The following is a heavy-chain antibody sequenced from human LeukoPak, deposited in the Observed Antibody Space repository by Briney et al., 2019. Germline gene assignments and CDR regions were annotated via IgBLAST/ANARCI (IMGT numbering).Heavy chain of an antibody. D-gene: IGHD3-10*01. J-gene: IGHJ6*03. CDR2: IKQDGSEK. V-gene: IGHV3-7*03. Sequence: GGSLRLSCAASGFTFSSYWMSWVRQAPGKGLEWVANIKQDGSEKSYVDSVKGRFTISRDNAKNSLYLQMNSLRAEDTAVYYCARVPLLWFGELFAYMDVWGKGTTVTISS. CDR1: GFTFSSYW. CDR3: ARVPLLWFGELFAYMDV.